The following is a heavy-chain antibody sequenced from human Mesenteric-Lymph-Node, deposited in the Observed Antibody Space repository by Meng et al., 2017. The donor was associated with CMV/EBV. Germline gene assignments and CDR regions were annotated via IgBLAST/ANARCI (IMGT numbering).Heavy chain of an antibody. Sequence: SGYTFTSYGISWVRQAPGQGLEWMGWISAYNGNTNYAQKLQGRVTMTTDTSTSTAYMELRSLRSDDTAVYYCAREELAGAMNGYDYWGQGTLVTVSS. CDR3: AREELAGAMNGYDY. D-gene: IGHD2-2*01. CDR2: ISAYNGNT. J-gene: IGHJ4*02. V-gene: IGHV1-18*01. CDR1: GYTFTSYG.